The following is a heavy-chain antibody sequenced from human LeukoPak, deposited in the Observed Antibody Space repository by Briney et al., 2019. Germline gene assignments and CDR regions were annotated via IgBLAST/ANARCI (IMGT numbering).Heavy chain of an antibody. V-gene: IGHV4-59*08. CDR2: IYYSGST. CDR1: GGSISSYY. Sequence: ASETLSLTCTVSGGSISSYYWSWIRQPPGKGLEWIGYIYYSGSTNYNPSLKSRVTISVDTSKNQFSLKLSSVTAADTAVYYCARLGPLRFGEAIDYWGQGTLVTVSS. J-gene: IGHJ4*02. D-gene: IGHD3-10*01. CDR3: ARLGPLRFGEAIDY.